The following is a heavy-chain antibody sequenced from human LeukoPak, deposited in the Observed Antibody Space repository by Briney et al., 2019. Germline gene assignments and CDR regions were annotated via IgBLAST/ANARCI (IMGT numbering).Heavy chain of an antibody. V-gene: IGHV3-21*01. CDR2: ISDSSSLI. D-gene: IGHD3-16*01. J-gene: IGHJ4*02. Sequence: GGSLRLSCVASVFTFSSYSMNWVRQAPGKGLEWVSFISDSSSLISYADSVKGRFTISRDNAKNSLYLQMNSLRGEDTAVYYCACGSSLAGGFFDSWGQGTLVTVSS. CDR1: VFTFSSYS. CDR3: ACGSSLAGGFFDS.